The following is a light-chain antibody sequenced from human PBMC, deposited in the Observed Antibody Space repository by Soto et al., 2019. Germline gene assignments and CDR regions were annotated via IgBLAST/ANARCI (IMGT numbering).Light chain of an antibody. Sequence: QSALTQPASVSGSPGQSITISCTGTSSDIGAYNYVSWYQQHPGKAPKLMIYDVSNRPSGVSARVSGSKSGNTASLTISGLQSEDEADYYCSSYTSSSTHVVFGGGTKLTVL. V-gene: IGLV2-14*03. J-gene: IGLJ2*01. CDR2: DVS. CDR1: SSDIGAYNY. CDR3: SSYTSSSTHVV.